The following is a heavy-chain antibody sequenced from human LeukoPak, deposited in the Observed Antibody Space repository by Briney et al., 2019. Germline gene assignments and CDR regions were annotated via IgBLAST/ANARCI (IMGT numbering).Heavy chain of an antibody. CDR2: INHSGST. J-gene: IGHJ4*02. CDR1: GGSFSGYY. V-gene: IGHV4-34*01. D-gene: IGHD3-3*01. CDR3: ASYNYDFWSGYEY. Sequence: SETLSLTCAVYGGSFSGYYWSWIRQPPGKGLEWIGEINHSGSTNYNPSLKSRVTISVDTSKNQFSLKLSSVTAADTAVHYCASYNYDFWSGYEYWGQGTLVTVSS.